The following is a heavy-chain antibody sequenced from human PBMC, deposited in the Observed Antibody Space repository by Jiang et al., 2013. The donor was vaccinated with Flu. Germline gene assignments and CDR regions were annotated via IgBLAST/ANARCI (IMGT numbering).Heavy chain of an antibody. CDR1: GGSISSYY. D-gene: IGHD3-16*02. Sequence: SLTCTVSGGSISSYYWSWIRQPPGKGLEWIGYIYYSGSTNYNPSLKSRVTISVDTSKNQFSLKLSSVTAADTAVYYCASIGYDYVWGSYRQLDAFDIWGQGTMVTVSS. J-gene: IGHJ3*02. CDR3: ASIGYDYVWGSYRQLDAFDI. CDR2: IYYSGST. V-gene: IGHV4-59*01.